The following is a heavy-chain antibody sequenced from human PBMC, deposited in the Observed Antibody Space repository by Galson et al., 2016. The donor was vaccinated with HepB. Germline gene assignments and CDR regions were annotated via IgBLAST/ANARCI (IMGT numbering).Heavy chain of an antibody. Sequence: SLRLSCAASGFTFSSYGMHWVRQAPGKGLEWVALIWSDGSNKYYADSVKGRFTISRDSSKTTLSLQMNSLRAEDTAVYYCAREVGVAAPAVLDYWGQGTLVTVSS. J-gene: IGHJ4*02. D-gene: IGHD6-13*01. CDR1: GFTFSSYG. CDR2: IWSDGSNK. CDR3: AREVGVAAPAVLDY. V-gene: IGHV3-33*01.